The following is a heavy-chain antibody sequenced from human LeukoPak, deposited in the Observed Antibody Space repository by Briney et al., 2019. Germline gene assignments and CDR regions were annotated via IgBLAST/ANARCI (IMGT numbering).Heavy chain of an antibody. J-gene: IGHJ6*02. D-gene: IGHD2-2*01. Sequence: PSETLSLTCTVSGGSISSGGYYWSWIRQPPGKGLEWIGYIYHSGSTYYNPSLKSRVTISVDRSKNQFSLKLSSVTAADTAVYYCARAMRSYCSSTSCSNNYYYYGMDVWGQGTTVTVSS. V-gene: IGHV4-30-2*01. CDR1: GGSISSGGYY. CDR2: IYHSGST. CDR3: ARAMRSYCSSTSCSNNYYYYGMDV.